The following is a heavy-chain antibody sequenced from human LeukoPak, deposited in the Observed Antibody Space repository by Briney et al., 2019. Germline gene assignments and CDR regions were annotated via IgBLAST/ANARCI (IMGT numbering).Heavy chain of an antibody. J-gene: IGHJ5*02. Sequence: GSSVKVSCKASGGTFSSYAISWVRQAPGQGLEWMGRIIPILGIANYAQKFQGRVTITTDKSTSTAYMELSSLRSEDTAVYYCARDLGGYNFMVMGWFDPWGQGTLVTVSS. CDR2: IIPILGIA. V-gene: IGHV1-69*04. CDR3: ARDLGGYNFMVMGWFDP. CDR1: GGTFSSYA. D-gene: IGHD5-24*01.